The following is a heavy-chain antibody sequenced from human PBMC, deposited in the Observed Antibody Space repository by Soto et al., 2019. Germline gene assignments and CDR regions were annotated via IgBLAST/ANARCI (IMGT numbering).Heavy chain of an antibody. Sequence: QVQLVQSGAEVKKPGSSVKVSCKASGGTFSSYTISWVRQAPGQGLEWMGRIIPILGIANYAQKFQGRVTITADKSTSTAYMELSSLRSEDTVVYYCARRRLGQDGFNSRYGMDVRGKGTTVTASS. V-gene: IGHV1-69*02. J-gene: IGHJ6*04. D-gene: IGHD3-16*01. CDR3: ARRRLGQDGFNSRYGMDV. CDR2: IIPILGIA. CDR1: GGTFSSYT.